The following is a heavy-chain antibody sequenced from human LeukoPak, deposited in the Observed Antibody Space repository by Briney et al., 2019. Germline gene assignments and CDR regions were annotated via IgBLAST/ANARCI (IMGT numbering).Heavy chain of an antibody. J-gene: IGHJ5*02. Sequence: SGGSLRLSCAASGFTFDDYGMSWVRQAPGKGLEWVSGINWNGGSTGYADSVKGRFTISRDNAKNSLYLEMNSLRAEDTALYYCAKDKWSGAVKFNWFDPWGQGTLVIVSS. CDR2: INWNGGST. V-gene: IGHV3-20*04. D-gene: IGHD6-19*01. CDR3: AKDKWSGAVKFNWFDP. CDR1: GFTFDDYG.